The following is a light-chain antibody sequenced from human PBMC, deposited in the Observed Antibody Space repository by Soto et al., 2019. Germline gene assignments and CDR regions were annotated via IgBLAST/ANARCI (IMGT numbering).Light chain of an antibody. J-gene: IGKJ1*01. CDR2: AAS. CDR3: QKYDSALGT. V-gene: IGKV1-27*01. CDR1: QGISNY. Sequence: NQLTQSPSSLAASVGDRVTITCRATQGISNYLAWYQQKPGKVPKLLIYAASTLQSGVPSRFSGSGSGTDFTLTISSLQPEDVATYYCQKYDSALGTFGQGTKMDIK.